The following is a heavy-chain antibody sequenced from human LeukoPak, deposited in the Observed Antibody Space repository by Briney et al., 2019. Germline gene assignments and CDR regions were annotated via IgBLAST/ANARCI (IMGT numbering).Heavy chain of an antibody. CDR2: INGDASST. V-gene: IGHV3-74*01. D-gene: IGHD5-18*01. J-gene: IGHJ4*02. Sequence: GGSLRLSCAASGLTLSGYWMHWVRQAPGKGLVWVSRINGDASSTSYADSVKGRFTISRDNAKSRLYLQMNSLRVEDTAVYYCARARGNTYGYFEYWGQGTLVTVSS. CDR1: GLTLSGYW. CDR3: ARARGNTYGYFEY.